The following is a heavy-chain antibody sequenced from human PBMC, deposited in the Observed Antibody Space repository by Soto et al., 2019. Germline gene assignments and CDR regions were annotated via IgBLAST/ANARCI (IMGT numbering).Heavy chain of an antibody. J-gene: IGHJ4*02. CDR1: GFTFSIYS. CDR3: ARAPYYYDSSGYWAY. CDR2: IMPGSSHI. D-gene: IGHD3-22*01. V-gene: IGHV3-48*01. Sequence: GGSLRLSCAASGFTFSIYSMNWVRQAPGKGLEWVSYIMPGSSHIFYADSVKGRFTISRDNAKNSLYLQMNSLRAEDTAVYYCARAPYYYDSSGYWAYWGQGTLVTVSS.